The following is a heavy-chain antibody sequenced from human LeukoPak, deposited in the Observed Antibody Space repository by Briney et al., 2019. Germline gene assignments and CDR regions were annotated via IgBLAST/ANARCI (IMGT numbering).Heavy chain of an antibody. J-gene: IGHJ5*02. CDR3: ARVRRSGGRFDP. V-gene: IGHV4-34*01. CDR2: INHSGST. D-gene: IGHD3-16*01. Sequence: SETLSLTCAVYGGSFSGYYWSWIRQPPGKGLEWIGEINHSGSTNYNPSLKSRATISVDTSKNQFSLKLSSVTAADTAVYYCARVRRSGGRFDPWGQGTLVTVSS. CDR1: GGSFSGYY.